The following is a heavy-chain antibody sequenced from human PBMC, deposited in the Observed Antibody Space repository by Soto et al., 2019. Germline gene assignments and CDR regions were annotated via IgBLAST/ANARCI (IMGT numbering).Heavy chain of an antibody. CDR2: IYHTGKT. CDR1: GDAIYIGGYY. J-gene: IGHJ5*02. V-gene: IGHV4-31*03. Sequence: SETLSLTCTVSGDAIYIGGYYWTWIRQHPGKGLEWIGYIYHTGKTYYNPSLESRVTMSVDTSKNQFSLKLASVTAADTAVYYCAREGSSTATWIDPWGQGTLVTVSS. D-gene: IGHD2-2*01. CDR3: AREGSSTATWIDP.